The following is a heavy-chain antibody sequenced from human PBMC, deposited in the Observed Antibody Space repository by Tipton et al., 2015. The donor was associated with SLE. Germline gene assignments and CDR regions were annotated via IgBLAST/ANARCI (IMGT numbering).Heavy chain of an antibody. Sequence: TLSLTCTVSGDSISNVNYYWNWLRQPAGKGLEWIGLIYNSGITNYNPSLQSRVTLSVDMSKNQFSLRLSSVTAADTGVYYCVKSVVVVSPRDYYYYMDVWGKGTTVTVS. V-gene: IGHV4-61*02. D-gene: IGHD2-15*01. J-gene: IGHJ6*03. CDR3: VKSVVVVSPRDYYYYMDV. CDR1: GDSISNVNYY. CDR2: IYNSGIT.